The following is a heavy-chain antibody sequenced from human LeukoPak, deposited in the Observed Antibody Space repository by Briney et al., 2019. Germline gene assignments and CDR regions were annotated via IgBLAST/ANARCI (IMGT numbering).Heavy chain of an antibody. J-gene: IGHJ4*02. V-gene: IGHV4-59*01. CDR3: ARGGRYYYDSSGYFDY. CDR1: GGSISSYY. CDR2: IYYSGST. Sequence: SETLSLTCTVSGGSISSYYWSWIRQPPGKGLEWMGYIYYSGSTNYNPSLKRRVTISVDTSKNQFSLKLSSVTAADTAVYYCARGGRYYYDSSGYFDYWGQGTLVTVSS. D-gene: IGHD3-22*01.